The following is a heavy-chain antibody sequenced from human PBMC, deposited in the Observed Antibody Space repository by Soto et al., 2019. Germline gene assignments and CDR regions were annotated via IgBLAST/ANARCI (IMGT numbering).Heavy chain of an antibody. CDR2: ISYDGSNK. D-gene: IGHD6-6*01. Sequence: GGSLRLSCAASGFTFSSYAMHWVRQAPGKGLEWVAVISYDGSNKYYADSVKGRFTISRDNSKNTLYLQMNSLRAEDTAVYYCARRRQGSSSSEGGLVDVWGQGTTVTVSS. CDR1: GFTFSSYA. J-gene: IGHJ6*02. V-gene: IGHV3-30-3*01. CDR3: ARRRQGSSSSEGGLVDV.